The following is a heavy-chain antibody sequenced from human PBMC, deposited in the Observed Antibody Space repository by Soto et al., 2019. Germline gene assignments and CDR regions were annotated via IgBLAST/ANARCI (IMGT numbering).Heavy chain of an antibody. CDR1: GYTFTGYY. CDR2: INPNSGGT. J-gene: IGHJ4*02. CDR3: ARAGYCSSTSCYVRAPVPAATEAHKAYYFDY. D-gene: IGHD2-2*01. Sequence: ASVKVSCKASGYTFTGYYMHWVRQAPGQGLEWMGWINPNSGGTNYAQKFQGWVTMTRDTSISTAYMELSRLGSDDTAVYYCARAGYCSSTSCYVRAPVPAATEAHKAYYFDYWGQGTLVTVSS. V-gene: IGHV1-2*04.